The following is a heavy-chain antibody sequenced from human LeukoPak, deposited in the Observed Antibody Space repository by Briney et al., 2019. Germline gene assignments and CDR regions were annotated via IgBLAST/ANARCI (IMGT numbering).Heavy chain of an antibody. CDR1: GFTVSSNY. V-gene: IGHV3-66*01. CDR2: IYSGGST. Sequence: PGGSLRLSCAASGFTVSSNYMSWVRQAPGKGLEWVSVIYSGGSTYYADSVKGRFTISRDSSKNTLYLQMNSLRAEDTAVYYCARCNYYDSSGYYYRLGYGMDVWGQGTTVTVSS. J-gene: IGHJ6*02. CDR3: ARCNYYDSSGYYYRLGYGMDV. D-gene: IGHD3-22*01.